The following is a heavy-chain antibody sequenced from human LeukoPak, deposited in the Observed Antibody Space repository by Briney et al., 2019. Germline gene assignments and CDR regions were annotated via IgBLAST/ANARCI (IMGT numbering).Heavy chain of an antibody. CDR2: IIPIFGTA. CDR3: ARDGEDIVVVPAAY. CDR1: GGTFSSCA. V-gene: IGHV1-69*05. Sequence: GASVKVSCKASGGTFSSCAISWVRQAPGQGLEWMGGIIPIFGTANYAQKFQGRVTITTDESTSTAYMELSSLRSEDTAVYYCARDGEDIVVVPAAYWGQGTLVTVSS. D-gene: IGHD2-2*01. J-gene: IGHJ4*02.